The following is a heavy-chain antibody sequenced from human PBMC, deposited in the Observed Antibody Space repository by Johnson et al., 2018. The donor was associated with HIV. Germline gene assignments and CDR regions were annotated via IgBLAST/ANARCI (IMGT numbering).Heavy chain of an antibody. J-gene: IGHJ3*02. CDR3: AKGGANDAFDI. V-gene: IGHV3-30*02. CDR2: IRYDGSNK. D-gene: IGHD1-26*01. CDR1: GFTFSSYG. Sequence: QVQLVESGGGVVQPGGSLRLSCAASGFTFSSYGMHWVRQAPGKGLEWVAFIRYDGSNKYYTDSVKGRFTISRDNSKNTWYLQMSSLRAEDTAVYYCAKGGANDAFDIWGQGTKVTVSS.